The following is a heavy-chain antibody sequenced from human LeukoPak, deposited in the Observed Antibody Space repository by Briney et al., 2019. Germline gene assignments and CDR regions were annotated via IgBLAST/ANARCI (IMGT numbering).Heavy chain of an antibody. Sequence: KPGGSLRLSCAASGVTFSSYSMNWVRQAPGKGLEWVSSISSSSSYIYYADSVKGRFTISRDNAKNSLYLQMNSLRAEDTAVYYCASHLPYSSGWSSFDYWGQGTLVTVSS. D-gene: IGHD6-19*01. J-gene: IGHJ4*02. CDR2: ISSSSSYI. V-gene: IGHV3-21*01. CDR3: ASHLPYSSGWSSFDY. CDR1: GVTFSSYS.